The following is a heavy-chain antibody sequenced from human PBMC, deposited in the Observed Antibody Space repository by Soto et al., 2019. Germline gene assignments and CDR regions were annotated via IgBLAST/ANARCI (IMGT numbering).Heavy chain of an antibody. CDR3: ARLSLSTMGWYFDL. V-gene: IGHV4-39*01. J-gene: IGHJ2*01. CDR1: DGSISSRTYY. D-gene: IGHD5-12*01. Sequence: SETLSLTSTVSDGSISSRTYYWGWIRQPPGKGLEWIGSIYYSGNTYYNPSLKSRVTISVDTSKNQFYLKLSSVTAADTAVYYCARLSLSTMGWYFDLWARGTLVTVSS. CDR2: IYYSGNT.